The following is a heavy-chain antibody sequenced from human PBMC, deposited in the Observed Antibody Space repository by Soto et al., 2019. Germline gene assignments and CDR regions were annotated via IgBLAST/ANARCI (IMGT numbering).Heavy chain of an antibody. CDR2: IYYSGST. CDR3: ARGPSVHGDYDILTGYYSVYYFDY. J-gene: IGHJ4*02. Sequence: PAETLSLSCAVSGGSISSGDYYWIWIRHPPGKGLEWIGYIYYSGSTYYNPSLKSRVTISVDTSKNQFSLKLSSVTAADTAVYYCARGPSVHGDYDILTGYYSVYYFDYWGQGTLVTVSS. V-gene: IGHV4-30-4*01. CDR1: GGSISSGDYY. D-gene: IGHD3-9*01.